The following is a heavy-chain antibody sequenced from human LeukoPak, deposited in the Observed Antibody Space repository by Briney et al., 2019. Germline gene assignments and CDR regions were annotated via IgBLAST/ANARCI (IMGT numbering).Heavy chain of an antibody. V-gene: IGHV3-30*18. CDR3: AKRSYGSD. D-gene: IGHD5-18*01. CDR1: GFTFGSYG. CDR2: ISYDGSNK. Sequence: PGRSLRLSCAASGFTFGSYGMHWVRQAPGKGLEWVAVISYDGSNKYYADSVKGRFTISRDNSKNTLYLQMNSLRAEDTAGYYCAKRSYGSDWGQGTLVTVSS. J-gene: IGHJ4*02.